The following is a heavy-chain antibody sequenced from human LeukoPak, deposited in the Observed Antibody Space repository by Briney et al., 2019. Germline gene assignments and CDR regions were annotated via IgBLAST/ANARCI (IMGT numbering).Heavy chain of an antibody. J-gene: IGHJ4*02. V-gene: IGHV3-23*01. D-gene: IGHD3-22*01. CDR3: AKGVYYYDSSAYYYTYYFDY. CDR1: GLTFSSNA. CDR2: ISGSGGST. Sequence: GGSLRLSYAASGLTFSSNAMRWVRQAPGKGLEWVSAISGSGGSTYYADSVKGRFTISRDNSKNTLYLQMNSLRAEDTAVYYCAKGVYYYDSSAYYYTYYFDYWGQGTLVTVSS.